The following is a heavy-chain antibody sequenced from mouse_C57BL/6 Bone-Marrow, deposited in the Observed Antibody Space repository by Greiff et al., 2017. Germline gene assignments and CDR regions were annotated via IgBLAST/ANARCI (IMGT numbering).Heavy chain of an antibody. CDR1: GYTFTGYW. CDR3: ARWLLRWDYWYFDV. CDR2: ILPGSGST. J-gene: IGHJ1*03. D-gene: IGHD2-3*01. V-gene: IGHV1-9*01. Sequence: VQLQQSGAELMKPGASVKLSCKASGYTFTGYWIEWVKQRPGHGLEWIGEILPGSGSTNYNEKFKGKATFTADTSSNTAYMQLSSLTTEDSAIYDCARWLLRWDYWYFDVWGTGTTVTVSS.